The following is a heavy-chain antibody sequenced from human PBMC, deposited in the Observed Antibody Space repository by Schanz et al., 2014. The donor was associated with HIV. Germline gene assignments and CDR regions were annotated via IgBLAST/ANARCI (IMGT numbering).Heavy chain of an antibody. D-gene: IGHD3-22*01. Sequence: QVQLVESGGGVVQPGRSLRLSCAASGFTFSSYGMHWVRQAPGKGLEWVADIWFDGRNKYYGDSVKGRFMISRDNSNNTLYLQMNSLRAEDTAVYYCAKPEYDTSGNSQSHFDYWGQGTLVTVSS. CDR3: AKPEYDTSGNSQSHFDY. CDR2: IWFDGRNK. J-gene: IGHJ4*02. CDR1: GFTFSSYG. V-gene: IGHV3-33*06.